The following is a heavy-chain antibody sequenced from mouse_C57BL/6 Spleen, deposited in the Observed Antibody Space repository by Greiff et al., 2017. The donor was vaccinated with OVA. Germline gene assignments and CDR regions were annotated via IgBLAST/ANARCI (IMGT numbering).Heavy chain of an antibody. CDR1: GFTFSDYY. CDR2: INYDGSST. CDR3: AREGTTVAYWYFDV. Sequence: EVHLVESEGGLVQPGSSMKLSCTASGFTFSDYYMAWVRQVPEKGLEWVANINYDGSSTYYLDSLKSRFIISRDNAKNILYLQMSSLKSEDTATYYCAREGTTVAYWYFDVWGTGTTVTVSS. D-gene: IGHD1-1*01. J-gene: IGHJ1*03. V-gene: IGHV5-16*01.